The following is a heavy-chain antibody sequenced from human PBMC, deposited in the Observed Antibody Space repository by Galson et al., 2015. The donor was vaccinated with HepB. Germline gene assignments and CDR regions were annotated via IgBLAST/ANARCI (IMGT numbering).Heavy chain of an antibody. Sequence: SVKVSCKASGYTFTTNGISWVRQAPGQGLEWMGWLSGISGNTKYAQNLQGRVTLTRDTSTSTAYVELRSLRSDDTAAYYCARDRDYRFDYWGQGTVVTVSS. CDR2: LSGISGNT. CDR1: GYTFTTNG. D-gene: IGHD4/OR15-4a*01. V-gene: IGHV1-18*04. CDR3: ARDRDYRFDY. J-gene: IGHJ4*02.